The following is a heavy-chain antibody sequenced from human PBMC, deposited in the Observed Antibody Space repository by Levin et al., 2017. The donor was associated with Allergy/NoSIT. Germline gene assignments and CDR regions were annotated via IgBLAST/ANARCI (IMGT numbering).Heavy chain of an antibody. D-gene: IGHD1-1*01. Sequence: SGPTLVKPTETLTLTCTVSGFSLSNARMGVSWIRQPPGKALEWLAHIFSNDEKSYSTSLKSRLTISKDTSKSQVVLTMANMDPVDTATYYCARIPGEWAGTTGYDYWGQGTLVAVSS. CDR1: GFSLSNARMG. V-gene: IGHV2-26*01. J-gene: IGHJ4*02. CDR2: IFSNDEK. CDR3: ARIPGEWAGTTGYDY.